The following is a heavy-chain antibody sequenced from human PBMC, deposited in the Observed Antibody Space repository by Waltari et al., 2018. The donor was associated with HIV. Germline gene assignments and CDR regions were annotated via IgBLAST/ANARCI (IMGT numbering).Heavy chain of an antibody. CDR2: ISYDGDQ. D-gene: IGHD1-26*01. Sequence: QVQLVESGGGVVQPGGSLRLSCAASGFAFKNFAMHWVRQAPGKGLEWVAVISYDGDQYYADYVKGRFTISRDNSKKSLFLQMSSLRPEDSAVYYGAKVAGRSGSYSHYYYGMDVWGQGTTVTVS. V-gene: IGHV3-30*18. CDR3: AKVAGRSGSYSHYYYGMDV. J-gene: IGHJ6*02. CDR1: GFAFKNFA.